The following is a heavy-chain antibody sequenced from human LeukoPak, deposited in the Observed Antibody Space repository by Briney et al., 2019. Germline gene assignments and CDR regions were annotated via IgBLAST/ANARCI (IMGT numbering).Heavy chain of an antibody. D-gene: IGHD6-6*01. V-gene: IGHV5-51*01. CDR2: LDPGGSDA. CDR3: ARRSQGSSSGFDY. Sequence: GESLKISCKGSGYSFINYWIGWVRQMPGKGLEWMGNLDPGGSDARYSPSFQGLVLISVDKSISTAYLQWSSLKASDTAIYYCARRSQGSSSGFDYWGQGTLVTVSS. J-gene: IGHJ4*02. CDR1: GYSFINYW.